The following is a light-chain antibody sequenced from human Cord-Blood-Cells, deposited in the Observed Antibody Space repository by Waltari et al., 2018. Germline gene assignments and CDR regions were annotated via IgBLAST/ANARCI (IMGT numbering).Light chain of an antibody. J-gene: IGLJ3*02. CDR1: ISYGGGYNY. Sequence: QSALTQPASVSGCPRQSITISCTRTISYGGGYNYFSWYQQHPGQAPKLMIYEVSNRPSGVSNRFSGSKSGNTASLTISGLQAEDEADYYCSSYTSSSTWVFGGGTKLTVL. CDR3: SSYTSSSTWV. V-gene: IGLV2-14*01. CDR2: EVS.